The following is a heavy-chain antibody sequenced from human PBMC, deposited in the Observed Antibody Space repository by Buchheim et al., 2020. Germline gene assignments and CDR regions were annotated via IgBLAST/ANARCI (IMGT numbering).Heavy chain of an antibody. CDR2: INHSGST. D-gene: IGHD5-12*01. V-gene: IGHV4-34*01. CDR1: GGSFSGYY. J-gene: IGHJ6*02. CDR3: ARYRRLIKWLRPYYGMDV. Sequence: QVQLQQWGAGLLKPSETLSLTCAVYGGSFSGYYWSWIRQPPGKGLEWIGEINHSGSTNYNPSLKSRVTISVDTSKNQFSLKLSSVTAADTAVYYCARYRRLIKWLRPYYGMDVWGQGTT.